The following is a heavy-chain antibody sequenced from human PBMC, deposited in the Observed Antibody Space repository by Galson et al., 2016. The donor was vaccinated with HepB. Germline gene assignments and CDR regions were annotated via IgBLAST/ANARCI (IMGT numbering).Heavy chain of an antibody. CDR3: ARDEGFYNGMDV. CDR2: IQNPGST. Sequence: SETLSLTCAVSGGSMSSSDWWSWVRQSPGKGLEWIGYIQNPGSTNYNPSLKGRVTISIDRSKNQFFLELTSVTAADTAVYYCARDEGFYNGMDVWGQGTTVTVSS. J-gene: IGHJ6*02. CDR1: GGSMSSSDW. D-gene: IGHD2/OR15-2a*01. V-gene: IGHV4-4*02.